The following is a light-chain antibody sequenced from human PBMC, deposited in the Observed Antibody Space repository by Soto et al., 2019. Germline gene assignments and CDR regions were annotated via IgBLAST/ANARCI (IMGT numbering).Light chain of an antibody. Sequence: IVLTQSPATLSLCPVKIAALSCRASQNISNYLIWYQQNPGQAPRLLIYDVSNRATGIPARFSGSGSGTDFTLTISSLQPEDFAVYYCQQRSNWPLITFGQGTRLEIK. J-gene: IGKJ5*01. V-gene: IGKV3-11*01. CDR1: QNISNY. CDR3: QQRSNWPLIT. CDR2: DVS.